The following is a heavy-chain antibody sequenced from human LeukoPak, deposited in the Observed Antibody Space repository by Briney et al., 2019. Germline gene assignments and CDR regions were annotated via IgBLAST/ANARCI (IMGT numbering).Heavy chain of an antibody. Sequence: ASVKVSCKASGYTFTSFDINWVRQATGQGLEWMGWMNPNTGNTDYAQKFQGRLTITRNTSISTVYMELSSLRSEGTAVYYCARDSSGWYHWFDPWGQGTLVTVSS. D-gene: IGHD6-19*01. V-gene: IGHV1-8*03. J-gene: IGHJ5*02. CDR2: MNPNTGNT. CDR3: ARDSSGWYHWFDP. CDR1: GYTFTSFD.